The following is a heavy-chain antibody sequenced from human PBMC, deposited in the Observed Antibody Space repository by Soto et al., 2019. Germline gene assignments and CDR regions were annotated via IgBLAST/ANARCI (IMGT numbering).Heavy chain of an antibody. CDR1: GGSISSGGYS. Sequence: SETLSLTCAVSGGSISSGGYSWSWIRQPPGKGLEWIGYMYHSGSTYYNPSLKSRVTISIDRSKNQSSLKLSSVTAADTAVYYCARLPDRWGQGTLVTVSS. D-gene: IGHD2-2*01. CDR3: ARLPDR. CDR2: MYHSGST. J-gene: IGHJ5*02. V-gene: IGHV4-30-2*01.